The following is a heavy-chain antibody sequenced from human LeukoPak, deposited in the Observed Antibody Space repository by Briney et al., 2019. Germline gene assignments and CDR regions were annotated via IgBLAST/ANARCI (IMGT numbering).Heavy chain of an antibody. D-gene: IGHD3-10*01. CDR1: GFTFDDYA. J-gene: IGHJ6*02. V-gene: IGHV3-9*03. CDR3: AKGTMVRGVTEDYYYGMDV. Sequence: GGSLRLSCAASGFTFDDYAMHWVRQAPGKGLEWVSGISWNSGSIGYADSVKGRFTISRDNAKNSLYLQMNSLRAEDMALYYCAKGTMVRGVTEDYYYGMDVWGQGTTVTVSS. CDR2: ISWNSGSI.